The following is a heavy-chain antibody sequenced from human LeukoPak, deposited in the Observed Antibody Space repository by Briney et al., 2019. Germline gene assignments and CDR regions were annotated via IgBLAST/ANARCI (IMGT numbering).Heavy chain of an antibody. V-gene: IGHV3-7*01. CDR3: ARDVVVAAYYYYGMDV. D-gene: IGHD2-15*01. CDR2: IKQDGSEK. CDR1: GFTFSSYW. Sequence: PGGSLRLSCAASGFTFSSYWMSWVRQAPGKGLEWVANIKQDGSEKYYVDSVKGRFTISRDNAKNTLYLQMNSLRAEDTAVYYCARDVVVAAYYYYGMDVWGQGTTVTVSS. J-gene: IGHJ6*02.